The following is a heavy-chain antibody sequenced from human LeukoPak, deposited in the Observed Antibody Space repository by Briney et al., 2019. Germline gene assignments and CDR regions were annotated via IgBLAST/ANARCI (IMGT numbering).Heavy chain of an antibody. CDR3: ARDFAAYGSGIFQH. CDR1: GFPFSSHG. J-gene: IGHJ1*01. V-gene: IGHV3-33*01. Sequence: GGYLRLSCESSGFPFSSHGMHWVRQAPGKGLEWVAFIWYDGSDNYYAESVKGRFTISRDSSKNTLYLQMNSLSAEDTAAYYCARDFAAYGSGIFQHWGQGTLVTVSS. CDR2: IWYDGSDN. D-gene: IGHD6-19*01.